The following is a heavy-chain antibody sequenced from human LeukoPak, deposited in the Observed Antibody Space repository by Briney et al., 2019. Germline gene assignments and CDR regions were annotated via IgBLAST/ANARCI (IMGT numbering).Heavy chain of an antibody. CDR3: VRGGDDSCLYFAY. Sequence: GASVKVSCKASGYTFSDVYIHWVRQAPGQGLEWMAWINPQSGATNYAQKFKGRITTTRDMSITTAYMELTTLRSDDTAVYYCVRGGDDSCLYFAYWGQGTLVTVSS. V-gene: IGHV1-2*02. CDR2: INPQSGAT. D-gene: IGHD3-22*01. CDR1: GYTFSDVY. J-gene: IGHJ4*02.